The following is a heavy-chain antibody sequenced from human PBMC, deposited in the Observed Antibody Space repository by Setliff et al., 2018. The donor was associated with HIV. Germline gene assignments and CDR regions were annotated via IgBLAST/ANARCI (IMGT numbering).Heavy chain of an antibody. CDR1: GYTFSTNA. D-gene: IGHD6-19*01. CDR3: ARGSCSGCYLSDY. CDR2: INAGDDNT. Sequence: ASVKVSCKAFGYTFSTNAIHWVRQAPGQRLEWMGYINAGDDNTRYSEKFQGRVTSTRDTSANTAYMELGSLRSEDTAVYYCARGSCSGCYLSDYWGLGTLVTVSS. V-gene: IGHV1-3*01. J-gene: IGHJ4*02.